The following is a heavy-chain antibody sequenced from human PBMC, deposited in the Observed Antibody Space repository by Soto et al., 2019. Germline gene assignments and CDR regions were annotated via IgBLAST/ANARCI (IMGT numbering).Heavy chain of an antibody. CDR1: GFTFSSYG. V-gene: IGHV3-33*01. D-gene: IGHD2-8*01. CDR3: ARAYEYAAFDI. Sequence: PGGSLRLSCAASGFTFSSYGMHWVRQAPGKGLEWVAVIWYDGSNKYYADSVKGRFTISRDNSKNTLYLQMNSLRAEDTAVYYCARAYEYAAFDIWGQGTMVTVSS. J-gene: IGHJ3*02. CDR2: IWYDGSNK.